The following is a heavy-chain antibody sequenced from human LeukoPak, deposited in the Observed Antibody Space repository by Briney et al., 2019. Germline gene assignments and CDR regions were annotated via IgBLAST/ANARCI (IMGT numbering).Heavy chain of an antibody. J-gene: IGHJ4*02. CDR2: VYYSGST. Sequence: SETLSLTCTVSGDFITAYYRSWIRQPPGKGLEWIGYVYYSGSTEYNPSLRSRVTISLEMSKHQFSLNLTSVTAADTAVYYCASNTGTVFDYWGQGALVTVSS. CDR3: ASNTGTVFDY. D-gene: IGHD7-27*01. CDR1: GDFITAYY. V-gene: IGHV4-59*01.